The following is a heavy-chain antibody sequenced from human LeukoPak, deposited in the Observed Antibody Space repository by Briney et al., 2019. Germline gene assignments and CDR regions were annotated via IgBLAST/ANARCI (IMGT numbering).Heavy chain of an antibody. CDR2: VYYSGCT. Sequence: PTETLSLTCSVSGGSINSGYWSWIRQPPGKGLEWIGYVYYSGCTNYNPSLKSRVTTSVDTSKNQFSLKLSSVTAADTAVYYCARDTGTVVDYWGQGTLVTVSS. CDR3: ARDTGTVVDY. J-gene: IGHJ4*02. V-gene: IGHV4-59*01. D-gene: IGHD4-17*01. CDR1: GGSINSGY.